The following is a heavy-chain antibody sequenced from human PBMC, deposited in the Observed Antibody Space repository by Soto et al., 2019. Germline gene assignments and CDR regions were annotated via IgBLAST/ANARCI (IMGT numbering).Heavy chain of an antibody. V-gene: IGHV1-69*06. J-gene: IGHJ6*02. D-gene: IGHD2-15*01. CDR3: ARGEDIVVVVAATPHYYYGMDV. CDR1: GGTFSSYA. CDR2: IIPIFGTA. Sequence: SVKVSCKASGGTFSSYAISWVRQAPGQGLEWMGGIIPIFGTANYAQKFQGRVTITADKSTSTAYMELSSLRSEDTAVYYCARGEDIVVVVAATPHYYYGMDVWGQGTTVTVYS.